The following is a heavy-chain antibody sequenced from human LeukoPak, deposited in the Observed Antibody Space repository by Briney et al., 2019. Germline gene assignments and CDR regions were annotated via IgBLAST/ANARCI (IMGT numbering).Heavy chain of an antibody. V-gene: IGHV4-4*07. D-gene: IGHD3-10*01. J-gene: IGHJ2*01. Sequence: SETLSLTCTVSGGSISSYYWSWIRQPAGKGLEWIGRIYTSGSTNYNPSLKSRVTMSVDTSKNQFSLELSSVTAADTAVYYCARDLWDLRFGERTNWYFDLWGRGTLVTVPS. CDR1: GGSISSYY. CDR2: IYTSGST. CDR3: ARDLWDLRFGERTNWYFDL.